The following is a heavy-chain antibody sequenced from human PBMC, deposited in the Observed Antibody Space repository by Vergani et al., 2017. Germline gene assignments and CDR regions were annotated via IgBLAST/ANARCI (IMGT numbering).Heavy chain of an antibody. CDR3: ARDCTSGGCPDNYGMDV. J-gene: IGHJ6*02. V-gene: IGHV3-21*06. Sequence: VQLVESGGGLVKPGGSLRLSCAASGFTFSDFSMSWVRQAPGKGLEWVAFIGSSGPYINYADSVKGRFIISRDNTNNSLVLQLRSLRAEDAAVYYCARDCTSGGCPDNYGMDVWGQGAKVTGS. CDR1: GFTFSDFS. D-gene: IGHD2-8*01. CDR2: IGSSGPYI.